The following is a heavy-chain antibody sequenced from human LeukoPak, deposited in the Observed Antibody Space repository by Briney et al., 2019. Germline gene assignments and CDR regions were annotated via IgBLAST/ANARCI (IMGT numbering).Heavy chain of an antibody. D-gene: IGHD5-24*01. CDR1: DGSISSYH. CDR3: ARDQGGYNQNWFDP. Sequence: SETLSLTCTVSDGSISSYHWSWIRQPPGKGLEWIGYIYYSGSTNYNPSLKSRVTISVDTSKNQFSLKLSSVTAADTAVYYCARDQGGYNQNWFDPWGQGTLVTVSS. V-gene: IGHV4-59*01. J-gene: IGHJ5*02. CDR2: IYYSGST.